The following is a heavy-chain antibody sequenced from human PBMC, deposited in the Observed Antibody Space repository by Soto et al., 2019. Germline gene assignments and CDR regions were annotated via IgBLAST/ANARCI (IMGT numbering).Heavy chain of an antibody. CDR2: INAGSGNT. J-gene: IGHJ4*02. V-gene: IGHV1-3*01. CDR3: ARSIGGDSGYDAFDY. D-gene: IGHD5-12*01. CDR1: GYTFTSYA. Sequence: QVQLVQSGAEVKKPGASVKVSCKASGYTFTSYAMHWVRQAPGQRLEWLGWINAGSGNTKHSQKFQGRVTITMDTSASTVNMELSSLRSEDTAVYFCARSIGGDSGYDAFDYWGQGTLVTVSS.